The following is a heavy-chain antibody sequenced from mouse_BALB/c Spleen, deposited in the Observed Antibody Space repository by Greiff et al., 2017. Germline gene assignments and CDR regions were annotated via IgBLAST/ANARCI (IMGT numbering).Heavy chain of an antibody. J-gene: IGHJ4*01. CDR2: IWGDGST. V-gene: IGHV2-6-7*01. D-gene: IGHD2-4*01. CDR1: GFSLTGYG. CDR3: ARASMITSRYYAMDY. Sequence: QVQLKESGPGLVAPSQSLSITCTVSGFSLTGYGVNWVRQPPGKGLEWLGMIWGDGSTDYNSALKSRLSISKDNSKSQVFLKMNSLQTDDTAMYYCARASMITSRYYAMDYWGQGTSVTVSA.